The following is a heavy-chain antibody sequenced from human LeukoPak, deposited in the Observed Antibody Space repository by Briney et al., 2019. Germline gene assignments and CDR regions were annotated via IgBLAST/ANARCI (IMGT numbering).Heavy chain of an antibody. Sequence: GGSLRLSCTASGFTFSSYGMHWVRQAPGKGLEWVSFIRFDGSEKYYADSVKGRFTISRDNSKDTLYLQMNSLRAEDTAVYYCAVTMVRGGPTYYYYYGMDVWGQGTTVTVSS. J-gene: IGHJ6*02. CDR1: GFTFSSYG. CDR3: AVTMVRGGPTYYYYYGMDV. CDR2: IRFDGSEK. V-gene: IGHV3-30*02. D-gene: IGHD3-10*01.